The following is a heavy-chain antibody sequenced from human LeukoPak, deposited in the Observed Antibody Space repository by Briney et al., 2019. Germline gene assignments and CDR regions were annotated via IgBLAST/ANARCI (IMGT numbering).Heavy chain of an antibody. CDR2: IYYSGST. V-gene: IGHV4-59*01. J-gene: IGHJ4*02. CDR1: GGSISSYY. D-gene: IGHD2-2*01. Sequence: SETLSLTCTVSGGSISSYYWSWIRQPPGKGLEWIGYIYYSGSTNYNPSLKSRVTISVDTSENQFSLKLNSVTAADTAVYYCARAYCSRTTCYFDHWGPGTLVIVSS. CDR3: ARAYCSRTTCYFDH.